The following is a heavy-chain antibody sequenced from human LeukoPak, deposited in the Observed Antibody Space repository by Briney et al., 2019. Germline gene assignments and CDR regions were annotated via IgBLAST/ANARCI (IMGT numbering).Heavy chain of an antibody. CDR2: IYYSGST. CDR3: ARTRLIAARPTFFDY. V-gene: IGHV4-59*01. CDR1: GGSISSYY. J-gene: IGHJ4*02. Sequence: SETLSLTCTVSGGSISSYYWSWIRQPPGKGLEWIGYIYYSGSTNYNPSLESRVTISVDTSKNQFSLKLSSVTAADTAVYYCARTRLIAARPTFFDYWGQGTLVTVSS. D-gene: IGHD6-6*01.